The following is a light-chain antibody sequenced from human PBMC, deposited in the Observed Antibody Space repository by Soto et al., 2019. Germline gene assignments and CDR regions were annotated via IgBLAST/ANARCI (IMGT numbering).Light chain of an antibody. CDR3: QQYNNWPIT. J-gene: IGKJ5*01. Sequence: DIVLTQSTSTLCVFRGESISRSCAASQSVDIILAWYQQRAGQAPRLLVYGASTKATDMPGRFSGRGCGTEFSLTISRLQSDDFALYSCQQYNNWPITFGQGTRLEIK. CDR1: QSVDII. V-gene: IGKV3-15*01. CDR2: GAS.